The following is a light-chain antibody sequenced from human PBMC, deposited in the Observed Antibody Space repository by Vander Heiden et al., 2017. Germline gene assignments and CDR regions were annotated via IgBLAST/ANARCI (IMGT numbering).Light chain of an antibody. CDR1: QSVSSY. CDR3: QQRRDWPLT. J-gene: IGKJ4*01. Sequence: EFVLTQSPATLSLSPGERATLSCRASQSVSSYLAWYQQKPGQAPRLLIYDASNRAAGTPARFSGSGSGTDFTLTISSLEPEDFAVYYCQQRRDWPLTFGGGTKVEIK. CDR2: DAS. V-gene: IGKV3-11*01.